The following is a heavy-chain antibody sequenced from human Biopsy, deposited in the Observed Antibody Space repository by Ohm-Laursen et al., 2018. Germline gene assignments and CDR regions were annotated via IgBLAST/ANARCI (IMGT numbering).Heavy chain of an antibody. D-gene: IGHD2-15*01. Sequence: GTLSLTCAVSGGSISGYYWTWIRQAPGKGLEWLANIREDGIEKFYVGSVKGRFTISRDNAKSSVFLQMNSLRVEDTAVYCCARAYCSTINRSMLRSFYFDRWGQGTRVTVSS. V-gene: IGHV3-7*01. J-gene: IGHJ4*02. CDR3: ARAYCSTINRSMLRSFYFDR. CDR1: GGSISGYY. CDR2: IREDGIEK.